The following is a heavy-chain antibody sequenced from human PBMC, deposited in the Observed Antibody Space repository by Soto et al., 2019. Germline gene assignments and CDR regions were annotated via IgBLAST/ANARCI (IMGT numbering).Heavy chain of an antibody. CDR1: GYTFTSYG. CDR3: AREIMVYAGMSWFDP. J-gene: IGHJ5*02. D-gene: IGHD2-8*01. V-gene: IGHV1-18*01. CDR2: ISAYNGNT. Sequence: ASVKVSCKASGYTFTSYGISWVLQAPGQGLEWMGWISAYNGNTNYAQKLQGRVTMTTDTSTSTAYMELRSLRSDDTAVYYCAREIMVYAGMSWFDPWGQGTLVTVSS.